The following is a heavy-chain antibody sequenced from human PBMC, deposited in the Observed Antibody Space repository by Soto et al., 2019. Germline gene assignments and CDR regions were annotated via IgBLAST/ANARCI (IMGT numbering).Heavy chain of an antibody. CDR1: DGYSRNSSCY. Sequence: SEPQPLTSTVADGYSRNSSCYWGWKRQPPGKGLEWIGSIYYSGSTYYNPSLKSRVTISVDTSKNQFSLKLSSVTAADTAVYYCARRVIVGATKGYYYYGLEVWGQGTTVTVPS. CDR3: ARRVIVGATKGYYYYGLEV. CDR2: IYYSGST. J-gene: IGHJ6*02. V-gene: IGHV4-39*01. D-gene: IGHD1-26*01.